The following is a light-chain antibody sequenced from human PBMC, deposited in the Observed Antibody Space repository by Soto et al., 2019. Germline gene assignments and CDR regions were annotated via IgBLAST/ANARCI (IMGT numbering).Light chain of an antibody. Sequence: QSALTQPASVSGSPGQSITISCTGTSSDVSTYNLVSWYQQHPGKAPKLMIYEDNKWPSGVSIRFSGSKSGNTASLTISGLQAEDEAVYYCCSYVGSATWVFGGGTKVTVL. J-gene: IGLJ3*02. CDR1: SSDVSTYNL. CDR2: EDN. V-gene: IGLV2-23*01. CDR3: CSYVGSATWV.